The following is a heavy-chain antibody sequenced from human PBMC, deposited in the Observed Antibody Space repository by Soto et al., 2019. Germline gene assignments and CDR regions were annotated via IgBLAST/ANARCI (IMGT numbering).Heavy chain of an antibody. CDR3: AREDSYYYDSSRTYYYYYGMDV. D-gene: IGHD3-22*01. Sequence: GASVKVSCKASGGTFSSYAISWVRQATGQGLEWMGGIIPIFDTANYAQQCQGRVTITADESTSTAYMELSSLRSEDTAVYYCAREDSYYYDSSRTYYYYYGMDVWGQGTTVTVSS. J-gene: IGHJ6*02. CDR1: GGTFSSYA. CDR2: IIPIFDTA. V-gene: IGHV1-69*13.